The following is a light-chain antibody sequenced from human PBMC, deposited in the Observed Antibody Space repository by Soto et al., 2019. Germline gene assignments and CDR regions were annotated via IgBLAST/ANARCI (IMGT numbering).Light chain of an antibody. CDR3: QQSYSTLYT. CDR2: SAS. J-gene: IGKJ2*01. Sequence: IQMTQSPSSLSASVGDRVTITCRASQGIRTYLAWYQQKPGKVPKLLIFSASTLQSGVPPRFSGSGSGTDFTLTISSLQPEDVAVYYCQQSYSTLYTFGQGTNLEIK. V-gene: IGKV1-27*01. CDR1: QGIRTY.